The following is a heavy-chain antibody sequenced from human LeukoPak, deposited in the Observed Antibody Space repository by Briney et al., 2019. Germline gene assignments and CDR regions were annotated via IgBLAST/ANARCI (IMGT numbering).Heavy chain of an antibody. J-gene: IGHJ6*03. D-gene: IGHD5-18*01. CDR2: IYYSGST. Sequence: SETLSLTCTVSGGSISRSRYYWGWVRQPPGKGLEWIGSIYYSGSTYYSPSLKSRVTISLDTSKNQFSLKLSSVTAADTAVYYCARLYSYGYGWGYYYYMDVWGKGTTVTVSS. CDR3: ARLYSYGYGWGYYYYMDV. V-gene: IGHV4-39*07. CDR1: GGSISRSRYY.